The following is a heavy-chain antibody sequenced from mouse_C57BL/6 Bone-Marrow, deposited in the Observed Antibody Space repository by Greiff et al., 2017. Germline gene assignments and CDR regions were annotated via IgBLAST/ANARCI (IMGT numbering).Heavy chain of an antibody. Sequence: EVKLQESGAELERPGASVKLSCTASGFNINDYYMHWVKQRPEQGLEWIGRIDPDDGDTEYAPKFQGKATMTADTSSNTAYLQLSSLTSEDAAVYYCTTSYGSSDWYFDVWGTGTTVTVSS. D-gene: IGHD1-1*01. CDR2: IDPDDGDT. CDR1: GFNINDYY. CDR3: TTSYGSSDWYFDV. V-gene: IGHV14-1*01. J-gene: IGHJ1*03.